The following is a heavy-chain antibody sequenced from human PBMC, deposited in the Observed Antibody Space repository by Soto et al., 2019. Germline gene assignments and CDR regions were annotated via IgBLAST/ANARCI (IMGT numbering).Heavy chain of an antibody. CDR3: ARVGCSSTSCYDLHDY. D-gene: IGHD2-2*01. J-gene: IGHJ4*02. CDR1: GYSISSGGYY. CDR2: IYYSGST. V-gene: IGHV4-31*11. Sequence: SETLSLTCAVSGYSISSGGYYWSWIRQHPGKGLEWIGYIYYSGSTYYNPSLKSRVTISVDTSKNQFSLKLSSVTAADTAVYYCARVGCSSTSCYDLHDYWGQGTLVTVSS.